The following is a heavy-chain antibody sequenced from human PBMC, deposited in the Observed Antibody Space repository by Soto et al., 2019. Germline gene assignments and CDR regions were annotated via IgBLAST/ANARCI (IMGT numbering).Heavy chain of an antibody. V-gene: IGHV1-69*01. CDR2: IIPIFGTA. CDR1: GGTFSSYA. J-gene: IGHJ6*02. Sequence: QVQLVQSGAEVKKPGSSVKVSCKAPGGTFSSYAISWVRQAPGQGLEWMGGIIPIFGTAHYAQKFQGRVTITADESTSTGYMELSSLSSEDTAVYYCARALGGRRSLDIYYYYYYGMDVWGQGTTVTVSS. D-gene: IGHD3-16*01. CDR3: ARALGGRRSLDIYYYYYYGMDV.